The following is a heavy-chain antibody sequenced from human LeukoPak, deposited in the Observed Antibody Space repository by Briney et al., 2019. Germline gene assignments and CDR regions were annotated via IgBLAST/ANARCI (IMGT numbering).Heavy chain of an antibody. J-gene: IGHJ4*02. CDR1: GFTFSSYS. V-gene: IGHV3-48*01. Sequence: GGSLRLSCAASGFTFSSYSMNWVRQAPGTGLEWVSYISSSSRTIYYADSVKGRFTISRDNAKNSLYLQMNSLRAEDTAVYYCARDQIAAAGPFDYWGQGTLVTVSS. CDR3: ARDQIAAAGPFDY. CDR2: ISSSSRTI. D-gene: IGHD6-13*01.